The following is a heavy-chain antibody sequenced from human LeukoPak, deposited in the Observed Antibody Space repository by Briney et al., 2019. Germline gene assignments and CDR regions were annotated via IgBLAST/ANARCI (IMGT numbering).Heavy chain of an antibody. D-gene: IGHD5-18*01. CDR3: ERGRGYSYDLYYFDY. CDR2: IYDSGST. Sequence: SEKLSLNCTVSAGSISSYYWGWIRQPPGQGLEWMGDIYDSGSTNYNTSLKSRVTISVDTSKNQFSLKLSSVTAADTAVYYCERGRGYSYDLYYFDYWGQGTLVTVSS. V-gene: IGHV4-59*01. J-gene: IGHJ4*02. CDR1: AGSISSYY.